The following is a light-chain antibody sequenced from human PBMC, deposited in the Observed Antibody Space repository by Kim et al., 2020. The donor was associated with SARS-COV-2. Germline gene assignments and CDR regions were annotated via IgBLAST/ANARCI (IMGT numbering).Light chain of an antibody. J-gene: IGKJ5*01. Sequence: TLSLSPGERSALSCRDIQTICSYLGWYQHKPGQIPRLLIYDAANRATGIPARVSGSGSGTDFTLTISSLEPEDIAVYYCHQRSNFGQGTRLEIK. CDR1: QTICSY. CDR3: HQRSN. V-gene: IGKV3-11*01. CDR2: DAA.